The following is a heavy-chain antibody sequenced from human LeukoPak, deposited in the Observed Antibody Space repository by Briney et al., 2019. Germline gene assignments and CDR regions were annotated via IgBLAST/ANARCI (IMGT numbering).Heavy chain of an antibody. Sequence: KPSETLSLTCTVSGGSISSYYWSWIRQPPGKGLEWIGYIYYSGSTNYNPSLKSRVTISVDTSKNQFSLRLTSVTAADTAVYYCARHDFFGGNSATFDYWGQGTLVTVSS. V-gene: IGHV4-59*01. CDR3: ARHDFFGGNSATFDY. CDR2: IYYSGST. D-gene: IGHD4-23*01. J-gene: IGHJ4*02. CDR1: GGSISSYY.